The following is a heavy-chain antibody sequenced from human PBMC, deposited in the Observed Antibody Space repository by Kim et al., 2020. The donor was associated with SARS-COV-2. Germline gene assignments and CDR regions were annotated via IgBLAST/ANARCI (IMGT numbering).Heavy chain of an antibody. V-gene: IGHV3-7*03. D-gene: IGHD6-19*01. Sequence: GGSLRLSCAASGLTFSSNWMTWVRQAPGKGLEWVAHILQDGSEKYYVDSVKGRFTISRDNAKNSLYLQMNSLRAEYPAVYFCARDYSGAYDYWGQGTLVTVSS. CDR2: ILQDGSEK. CDR3: ARDYSGAYDY. CDR1: GLTFSSNW. J-gene: IGHJ4*02.